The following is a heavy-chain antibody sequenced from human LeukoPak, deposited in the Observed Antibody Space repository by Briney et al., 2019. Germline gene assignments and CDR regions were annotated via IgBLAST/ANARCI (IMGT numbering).Heavy chain of an antibody. CDR2: INPNSGGT. D-gene: IGHD3-10*01. J-gene: IGHJ3*02. CDR1: GYTFIAYY. CDR3: ARETYGAWFKAFDI. V-gene: IGHV1-2*02. Sequence: ASVKVSCKASGYTFIAYYLHWVRQAPGQGLEWMGWINPNSGGTNYAQKFQGRVTMTRDTFISTAYMELSRLRSDDTAVYYCARETYGAWFKAFDIWGQGTMVTVSS.